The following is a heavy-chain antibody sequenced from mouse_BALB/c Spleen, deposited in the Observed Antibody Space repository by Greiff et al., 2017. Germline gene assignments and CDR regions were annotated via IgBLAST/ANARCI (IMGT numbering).Heavy chain of an antibody. D-gene: IGHD2-1*01. J-gene: IGHJ4*01. CDR2: IWSGGST. V-gene: IGHV2-2*02. Sequence: VHLVESGPGLVQPSQSLSLTCTVSGFSLTSYGVHWVRQSPGKGLEWLGVIWSGGSTDYNAAFISRLSISKDNSKSQVFFKMNSLQANDTAIYYCARKDGKSYYAMDYWGQGTSVTVSS. CDR3: ARKDGKSYYAMDY. CDR1: GFSLTSYG.